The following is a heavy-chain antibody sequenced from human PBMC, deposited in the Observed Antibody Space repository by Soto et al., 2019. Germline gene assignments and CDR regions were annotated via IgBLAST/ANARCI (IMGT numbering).Heavy chain of an antibody. V-gene: IGHV3-30-3*01. Sequence: TGGSLRLSCVASGFIFSDYAMDWARQAPGKGLEWVGLISPAGTNQYYADSAKGRFTISRDNSKNTLYLQMNSLRPEDTGLYYCARENSRISPRLFQPWGHGTLVTVSS. J-gene: IGHJ1*01. CDR2: ISPAGTNQ. D-gene: IGHD6-6*01. CDR1: GFIFSDYA. CDR3: ARENSRISPRLFQP.